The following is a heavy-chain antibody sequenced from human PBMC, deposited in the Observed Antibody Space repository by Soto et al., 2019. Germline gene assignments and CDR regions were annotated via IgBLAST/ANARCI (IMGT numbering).Heavy chain of an antibody. Sequence: SVQVSCKASGGTFSSYAITWVRQAPGQGLEWMGGIIPIFGTANYAQKFQGRVTITADESTSTAYMELSSLRSEDTAVYYCARGNWNSGDWFDPWGQGTLVTV. CDR2: IIPIFGTA. CDR1: GGTFSSYA. CDR3: ARGNWNSGDWFDP. V-gene: IGHV1-69*13. D-gene: IGHD1-7*01. J-gene: IGHJ5*02.